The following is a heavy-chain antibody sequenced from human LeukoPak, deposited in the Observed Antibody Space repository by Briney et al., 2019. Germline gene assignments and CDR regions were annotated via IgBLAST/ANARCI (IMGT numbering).Heavy chain of an antibody. CDR1: DVSFSAYY. D-gene: IGHD3-16*01. CDR3: ARGLVNRVRGVTWHKRVTFGGDPFDY. Sequence: ASETLSLTCAVYDVSFSAYYWSWIRQPPGKGLEWIGEINHSGSTNYNPSLKSRVTISVDTSKNQFSLKLSSVTAADTAVYYCARGLVNRVRGVTWHKRVTFGGDPFDYWGQGTLVTVSS. V-gene: IGHV4-34*01. CDR2: INHSGST. J-gene: IGHJ4*02.